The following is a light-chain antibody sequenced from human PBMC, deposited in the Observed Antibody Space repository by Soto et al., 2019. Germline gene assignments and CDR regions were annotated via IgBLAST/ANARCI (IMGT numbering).Light chain of an antibody. CDR1: QGIRND. V-gene: IGKV1-17*01. Sequence: IQMTQSPASLSASAGDRGTITCRASQGIRNDLGWFQQEPGKAPKRLIYAASSLQSGVPSRFSGSGSGTEFTLTISSLQPDDFATYYCQQYNSYPLTFGGGTKVDIK. J-gene: IGKJ4*01. CDR3: QQYNSYPLT. CDR2: AAS.